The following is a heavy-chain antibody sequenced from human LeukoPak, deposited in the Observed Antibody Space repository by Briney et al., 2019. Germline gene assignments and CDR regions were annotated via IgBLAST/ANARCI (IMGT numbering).Heavy chain of an antibody. J-gene: IGHJ4*02. V-gene: IGHV3-23*01. CDR3: AKEDYADRPDY. D-gene: IGHD3-16*01. Sequence: PGGSLRLPCAASGFTFSNYAMTWVRQAPGKGLEWVSTISSSGSSTYYADSVKGRFTISRDSSKNTLYLQMNSLRAEDTAIYFCAKEDYADRPDYWGQGTLVTVSS. CDR1: GFTFSNYA. CDR2: ISSSGSST.